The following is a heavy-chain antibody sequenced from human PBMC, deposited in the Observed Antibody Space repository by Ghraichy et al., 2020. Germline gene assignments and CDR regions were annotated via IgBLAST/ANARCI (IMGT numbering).Heavy chain of an antibody. J-gene: IGHJ3*02. CDR3: ARWFTPYDAFDI. V-gene: IGHV1-2*02. CDR2: INPNSGGT. D-gene: IGHD3-10*01. Sequence: SVKVSCKASGYTFTGYYMHWVRQAPGQGLEWMGWINPNSGGTNYAQKFQGRVTMTRDTSISTAYMELSRLRSDDTAVYYCARWFTPYDAFDIWGQGTMVTVSS. CDR1: GYTFTGYY.